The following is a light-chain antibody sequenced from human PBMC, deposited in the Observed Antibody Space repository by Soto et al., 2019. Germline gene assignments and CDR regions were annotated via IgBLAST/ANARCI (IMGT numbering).Light chain of an antibody. J-gene: IGLJ1*01. V-gene: IGLV2-23*02. CDR3: CSYAGSNWGYV. Sequence: QSALTQPASVSGSPGQPITISCTGTSSDIGSYHLVSWYQHHSGKAPKLIIYKVSQWPSGVSDRFSASKSGSTASLTISGLQAEDEADYYCCSYAGSNWGYVFGTGTKLTVL. CDR2: KVS. CDR1: SSDIGSYHL.